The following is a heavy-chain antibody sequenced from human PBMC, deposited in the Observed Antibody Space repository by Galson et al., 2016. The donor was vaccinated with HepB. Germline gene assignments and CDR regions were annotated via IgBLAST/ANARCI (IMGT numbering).Heavy chain of an antibody. J-gene: IGHJ4*02. D-gene: IGHD4-17*01. CDR2: IFYSGSS. Sequence: TLSLTCTVSGGSISSGGYSWSWIRQHPGKGLEWIGYIFYSGSSYYNPSLKSRLTISVATSKNQFSLKLSSVTAADTAVYFCARTYGDYVAVFDYWGQGTLVTVSS. CDR1: GGSISSGGYS. V-gene: IGHV4-31*03. CDR3: ARTYGDYVAVFDY.